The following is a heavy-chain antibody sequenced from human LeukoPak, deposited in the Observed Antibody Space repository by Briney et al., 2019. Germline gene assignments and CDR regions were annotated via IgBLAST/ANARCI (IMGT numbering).Heavy chain of an antibody. CDR3: ARQRAAGTWAFDY. V-gene: IGHV4-39*01. CDR2: IYYSGNS. CDR1: GGSISSSSYW. J-gene: IGHJ4*02. Sequence: KPSETLSLTCSVSGGSISSSSYWWGWIRQPPGKGLEWIGSIYYSGNSYYNPSLKSRVTISVDTSKNRFSLQLSSVTAADTAVYFCARQRAAGTWAFDYWGQGTLLTVSS. D-gene: IGHD6-13*01.